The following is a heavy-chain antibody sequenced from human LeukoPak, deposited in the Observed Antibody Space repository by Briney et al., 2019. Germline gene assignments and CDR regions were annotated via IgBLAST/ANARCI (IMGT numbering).Heavy chain of an antibody. CDR1: GFTFSSYS. D-gene: IGHD6-19*01. V-gene: IGHV3-48*01. J-gene: IGHJ4*02. CDR2: ISSSSSTI. CDR3: AREGQAQWLAPHRQGADY. Sequence: PGGSLRLSCAASGFTFSSYSMNWVRQAPGKGLEWVSYISSSSSTIYYADSVKGRFTISRDNAKNSLYLQMNSLRAEDTAVYYCAREGQAQWLAPHRQGADYWGQGTLVTVSS.